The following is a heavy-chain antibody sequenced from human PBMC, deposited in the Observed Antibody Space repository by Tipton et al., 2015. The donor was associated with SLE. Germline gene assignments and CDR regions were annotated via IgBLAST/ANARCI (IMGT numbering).Heavy chain of an antibody. V-gene: IGHV3-30*04. Sequence: SLRLSCAASGFTFGSFAMHWVRQAPGKGLEWVAVISYDGSNKYYADSVKGRFTISRDNSKNTLYLQMNSLRAEDTAVYYCAREGIVGADAFDIWGQGTMVTVSS. CDR2: ISYDGSNK. CDR1: GFTFGSFA. J-gene: IGHJ3*02. CDR3: AREGIVGADAFDI. D-gene: IGHD1-26*01.